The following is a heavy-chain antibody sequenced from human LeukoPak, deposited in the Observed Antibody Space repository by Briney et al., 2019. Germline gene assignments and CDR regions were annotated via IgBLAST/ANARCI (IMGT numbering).Heavy chain of an antibody. J-gene: IGHJ4*02. D-gene: IGHD2-2*01. CDR2: ISSSGSTI. CDR1: GFTFSSYE. CDR3: ARGLDIVVVPAGNTFDY. Sequence: QPGGSLRLSCAASGFTFSSYEMNWVRQAPGKGLEWVSYISSSGSTIYYADSVKGRFTISRDNAKNSLYLQMNSLRAEDTAVYYCARGLDIVVVPAGNTFDYWGQGTLVTVSS. V-gene: IGHV3-48*03.